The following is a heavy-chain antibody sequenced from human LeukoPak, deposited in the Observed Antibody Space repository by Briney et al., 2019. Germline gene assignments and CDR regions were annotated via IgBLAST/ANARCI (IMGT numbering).Heavy chain of an antibody. J-gene: IGHJ4*02. V-gene: IGHV3-74*01. CDR1: GFTFSDHY. CDR3: ASLDF. CDR2: INSDGSST. Sequence: PGGSLRLSCAASGFTFSDHYMDWVRQAPGKGLVWVSSINSDGSSTSYADSVKGRFTISRDSAKNTLYLQMNTLRAEDTAVYYCASLDFWGQGTLVTVSS.